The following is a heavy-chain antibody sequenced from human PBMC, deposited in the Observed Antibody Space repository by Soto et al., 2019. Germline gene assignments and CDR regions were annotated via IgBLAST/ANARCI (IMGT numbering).Heavy chain of an antibody. Sequence: GESLKICWKGAGYSFTSYWSGWVRQMPGKGLEWMGIIYPGDSDTRYSPSFQGQVTISADRSISTAYLQWSSLKASDTAMYYCARSGGNTAMVRSYYYYSGMDVWGQGTTVTVSS. CDR2: IYPGDSDT. D-gene: IGHD5-18*01. CDR1: GYSFTSYW. J-gene: IGHJ6*02. V-gene: IGHV5-51*01. CDR3: ARSGGNTAMVRSYYYYSGMDV.